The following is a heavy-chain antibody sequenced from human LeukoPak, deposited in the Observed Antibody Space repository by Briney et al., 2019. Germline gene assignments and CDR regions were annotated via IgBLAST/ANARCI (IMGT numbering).Heavy chain of an antibody. CDR3: ASPRDCSTTSCYNDDAFDI. D-gene: IGHD2-2*02. CDR1: GGTFRSYT. V-gene: IGHV1-69*02. J-gene: IGHJ3*02. CDR2: IIPMLDVA. Sequence: AASVKVSCKASGGTFRSYTIVWVRQAPGQGLEWMGRIIPMLDVANYAQKFQGRVTIIADKSTSTAYMELSSLRSEDTAVYYCASPRDCSTTSCYNDDAFDIWGQGTMVTLSS.